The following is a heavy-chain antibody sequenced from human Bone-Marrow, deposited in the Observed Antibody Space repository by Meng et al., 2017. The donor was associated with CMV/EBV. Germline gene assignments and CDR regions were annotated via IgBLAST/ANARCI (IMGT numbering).Heavy chain of an antibody. CDR2: IIPILGIA. CDR3: ARDYSGSGSYLGLVDV. V-gene: IGHV1-69*10. Sequence: SVKVSCKASGGTFSSYAISWVRQAPGQGLEWMGGIIPILGIANYAQKFQGRVTITADKSTSTAYMELSSLSSEDTAVYYCARDYSGSGSYLGLVDVWGQGTTVTVSS. J-gene: IGHJ6*02. D-gene: IGHD3-10*01. CDR1: GGTFSSYA.